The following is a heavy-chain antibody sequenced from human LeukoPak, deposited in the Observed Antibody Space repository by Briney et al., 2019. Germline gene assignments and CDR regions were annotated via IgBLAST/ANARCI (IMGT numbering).Heavy chain of an antibody. D-gene: IGHD4-17*01. J-gene: IGHJ4*02. CDR2: VHYSGST. CDR1: GASISSYY. Sequence: SETVSLTCTVSGASISSYYWSWIRQPPGKGLEWIGYVHYSGSTNYNPSLRSRVTMSVDTSKNQFSLKVTSVTVADTAVYYCARGGNYGDYDGNFDYWGQGSLATVSS. V-gene: IGHV4-59*08. CDR3: ARGGNYGDYDGNFDY.